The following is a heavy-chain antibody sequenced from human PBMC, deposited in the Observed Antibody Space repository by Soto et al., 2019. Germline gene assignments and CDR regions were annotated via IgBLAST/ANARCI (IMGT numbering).Heavy chain of an antibody. Sequence: GESLKISCKGSGYSFTSYWIGWVRQMPGKGLEWMGIIYPGDSDTRYSPSFQGQVTISADKSISTAYLQWSSLKASDTAMYYCARLDHHGYGMYYYYGMDVWGQGTTVTVSS. CDR3: ARLDHHGYGMYYYYGMDV. V-gene: IGHV5-51*01. CDR1: GYSFTSYW. J-gene: IGHJ6*02. D-gene: IGHD5-18*01. CDR2: IYPGDSDT.